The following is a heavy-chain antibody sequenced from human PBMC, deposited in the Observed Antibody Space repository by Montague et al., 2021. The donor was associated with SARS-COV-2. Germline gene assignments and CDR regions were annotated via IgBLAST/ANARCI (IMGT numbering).Heavy chain of an antibody. CDR2: FYHGGSI. CDR3: ARGWGGTYSDDAFDI. V-gene: IGHV4-30-2*01. J-gene: IGHJ3*02. CDR1: GGSIRSGGYS. Sequence: TLSLTCSVPGGSIRSGGYSWIWIRQPPGKGLVWIGYFYHGGSIYYNPSLKSRVTISVDRSKNHSSLRLTSVTAADTAVYYCARGWGGTYSDDAFDIWGQGTMVTVSS. D-gene: IGHD1-26*01.